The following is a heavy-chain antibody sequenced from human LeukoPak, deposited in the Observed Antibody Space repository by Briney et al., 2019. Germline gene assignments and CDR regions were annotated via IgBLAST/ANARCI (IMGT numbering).Heavy chain of an antibody. V-gene: IGHV1-69*06. CDR1: GGTFISYT. Sequence: SVKVSFKASGGTFISYTISWVRQAPGQGLEWMGGIIPIFGTANYAQKFQGRVTITADKSTSTAYMELSSLRSEDTAVYYCAREGSGYSGYDHNWFDPWGQGTLVTVSS. CDR2: IIPIFGTA. J-gene: IGHJ5*02. D-gene: IGHD5-12*01. CDR3: AREGSGYSGYDHNWFDP.